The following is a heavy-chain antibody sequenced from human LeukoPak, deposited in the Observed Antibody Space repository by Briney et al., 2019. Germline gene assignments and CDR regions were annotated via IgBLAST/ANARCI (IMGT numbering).Heavy chain of an antibody. CDR2: TTPILGTS. V-gene: IGHV1-69*08. J-gene: IGHJ6*02. D-gene: IGHD3-10*01. CDR3: ARGPRGAMDV. CDR1: GSSFSSFS. Sequence: SVKVSCKTSGSSFSSFSLSWVRQAPGQGLEWVGRTTPILGTSKYAQKFQGRVTITADKSTTTAFMELSSLTTEDTAVYYCARGPRGAMDVWGQGTTVIVS.